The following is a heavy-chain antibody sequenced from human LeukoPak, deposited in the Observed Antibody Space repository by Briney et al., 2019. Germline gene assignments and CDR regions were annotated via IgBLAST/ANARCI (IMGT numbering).Heavy chain of an antibody. CDR3: AREAIFGVVREYYFDY. D-gene: IGHD3-3*01. V-gene: IGHV1-46*01. Sequence: ASVKVSCRTSGYTFTRYHIHWVRQAPGQGLEWMGVINPSGGTTTYAQNFQGRVTMTRDTSTITVYMELSSLRSDDTAVYYCAREAIFGVVREYYFDYWGQGTLVTVS. CDR1: GYTFTRYH. J-gene: IGHJ4*02. CDR2: INPSGGTT.